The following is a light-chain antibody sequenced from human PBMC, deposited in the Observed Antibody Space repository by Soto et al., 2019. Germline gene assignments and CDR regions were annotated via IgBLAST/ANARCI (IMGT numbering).Light chain of an antibody. CDR1: QSVSSSY. CDR2: GAS. Sequence: EIVLTQSPGTLSLSPGERATLSCRASQSVSSSYLAWYQQKPGQAPRLLIYGASSRATGIPDRFSGSGSETDFTLTISRLEPEDFAVYYCQQRSNWPLFTFGPGTKVDIK. CDR3: QQRSNWPLFT. V-gene: IGKV3D-20*02. J-gene: IGKJ3*01.